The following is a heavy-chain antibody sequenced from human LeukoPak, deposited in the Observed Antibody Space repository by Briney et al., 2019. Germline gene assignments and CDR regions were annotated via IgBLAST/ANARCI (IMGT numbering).Heavy chain of an antibody. CDR2: IYPGDSDT. CDR1: GYSFTSYW. D-gene: IGHD5-24*01. J-gene: IGHJ4*02. CDR3: ASGKVATNRAPPRPPDY. Sequence: GESLKISCKGSGYSFTSYWIGWVRQMPGKGLEWMGIIYPGDSDTRYSPSFQGQVTISADKSISTAYVQWSSLKASDTAMYYCASGKVATNRAPPRPPDYWGQGTLVTVSS. V-gene: IGHV5-51*01.